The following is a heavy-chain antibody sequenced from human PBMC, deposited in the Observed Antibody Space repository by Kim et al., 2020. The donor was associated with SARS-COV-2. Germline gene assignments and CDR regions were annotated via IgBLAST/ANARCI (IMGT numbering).Heavy chain of an antibody. Sequence: GSTNYNPSLKSRLTISVDTSKNQFSLKLSSVTAADTAVYYCARGSGYYDYWGQGTLVTVSS. V-gene: IGHV4-59*09. CDR2: GST. D-gene: IGHD3-22*01. CDR3: ARGSGYYDY. J-gene: IGHJ4*02.